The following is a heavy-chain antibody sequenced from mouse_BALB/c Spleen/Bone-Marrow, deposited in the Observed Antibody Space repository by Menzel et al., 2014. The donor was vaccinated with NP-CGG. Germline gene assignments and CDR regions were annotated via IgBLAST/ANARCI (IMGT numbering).Heavy chain of an antibody. CDR2: INPTTSYT. V-gene: IGHV1-7*01. CDR1: GYTFTTFW. J-gene: IGHJ3*01. CDR3: ANGNSFAY. D-gene: IGHD2-1*01. Sequence: VQLQESGAELAKPGASVKMSCKASGYTFTTFWMHWVKQRPGQGLEWIGYINPTTSYTEHSQKFKDKATLTADKSSSTAYMQLSGLTSEDSAVYYCANGNSFAYWGQGTLVTVSA.